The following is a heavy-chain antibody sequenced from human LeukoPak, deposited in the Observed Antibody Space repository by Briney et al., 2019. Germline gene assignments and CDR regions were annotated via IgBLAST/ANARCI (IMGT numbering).Heavy chain of an antibody. D-gene: IGHD2-2*01. J-gene: IGHJ5*02. CDR3: ARGRGYCSSTSCYAGWFDH. CDR2: INHSGST. Sequence: PSETLSLTCAVYGGSFSGYYWSWIRQPPGKGLEWIGEINHSGSTNYNPSLKSRVTISVDTSKNQFSLKLSSVTAADTAVYYCARGRGYCSSTSCYAGWFDHWGQGTLVTASS. CDR1: GGSFSGYY. V-gene: IGHV4-34*01.